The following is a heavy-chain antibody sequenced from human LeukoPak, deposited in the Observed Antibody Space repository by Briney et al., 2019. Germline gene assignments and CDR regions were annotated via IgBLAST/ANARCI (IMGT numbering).Heavy chain of an antibody. J-gene: IGHJ4*02. Sequence: GRSLRLSCAASGFTFSSYGMHWVRQAPGKGLERVAVILYDGSNKYYADSVKGRFTISRDNSKNTLYLQMNSLRAEDTAVYYCANIPYSSGHFDYWGQGTLVTVSS. CDR1: GFTFSSYG. D-gene: IGHD6-19*01. V-gene: IGHV3-30*18. CDR3: ANIPYSSGHFDY. CDR2: ILYDGSNK.